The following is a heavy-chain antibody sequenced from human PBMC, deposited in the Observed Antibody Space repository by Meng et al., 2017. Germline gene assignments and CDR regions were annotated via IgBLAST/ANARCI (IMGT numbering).Heavy chain of an antibody. V-gene: IGHV1-2*06. J-gene: IGHJ6*02. CDR1: GYTFTGYY. Sequence: ASVKVSCKASGYTFTGYYMHWVRQAPGQGLEWMGRINPNSGGTNYAQKFQGRVTMTRDTSISTAYMELSRLRSDDTAVYYCARDLPEMVRIRYYYGMDVWGQGTTVTV. CDR3: ARDLPEMVRIRYYYGMDV. D-gene: IGHD3-10*01. CDR2: INPNSGGT.